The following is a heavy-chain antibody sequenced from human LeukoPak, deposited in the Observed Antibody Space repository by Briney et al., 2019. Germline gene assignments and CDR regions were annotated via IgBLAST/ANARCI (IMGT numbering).Heavy chain of an antibody. CDR3: ARGGLYSGSHPGDY. D-gene: IGHD6-6*01. V-gene: IGHV3-64*01. CDR1: GFTFSSYA. Sequence: GGSLRLSCAASGFTFSSYAMHWVRQAPGKGLEYVSAISSNGGSTYYANSVKGRFTISRDNSKNTLYLQMGSLRAEDMAVYYCARGGLYSGSHPGDYWGQGTLVTVSS. J-gene: IGHJ4*02. CDR2: ISSNGGST.